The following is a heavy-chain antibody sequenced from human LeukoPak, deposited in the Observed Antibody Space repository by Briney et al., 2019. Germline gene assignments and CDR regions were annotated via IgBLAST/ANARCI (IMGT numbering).Heavy chain of an antibody. CDR1: GFTFSSYA. Sequence: GGSLRLSCAASGFTFSSYAMSWVRQAPGKGLEWVSAISGSGGSTYYADSVKGRFTISRDNSKNTLYLQMNSLRAEDTAVYYCAKDSWASYCSSTSCHYPTYFDYWGQGTLVTVSS. V-gene: IGHV3-23*01. D-gene: IGHD2-2*01. J-gene: IGHJ4*02. CDR3: AKDSWASYCSSTSCHYPTYFDY. CDR2: ISGSGGST.